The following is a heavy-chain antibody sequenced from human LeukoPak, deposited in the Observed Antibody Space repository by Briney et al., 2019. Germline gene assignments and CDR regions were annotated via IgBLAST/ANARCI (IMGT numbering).Heavy chain of an antibody. D-gene: IGHD3-10*01. Sequence: PGGSLRLSCAASGFTFSSYAMHWVRQAPGKGLEWVAVISYDGSNKYYADSVKGRFTISRDNSKDTLYLQMNSLRAEDTAVYYCARVAMVRGPYYFDYWGQGILVTVSS. CDR3: ARVAMVRGPYYFDY. V-gene: IGHV3-30-3*01. CDR2: ISYDGSNK. CDR1: GFTFSSYA. J-gene: IGHJ4*02.